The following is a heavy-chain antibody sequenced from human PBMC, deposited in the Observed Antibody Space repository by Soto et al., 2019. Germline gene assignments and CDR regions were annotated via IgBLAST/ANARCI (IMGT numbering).Heavy chain of an antibody. V-gene: IGHV1-3*05. D-gene: IGHD6-25*01. CDR3: ARDSAAAVLATSGYFYYGMDV. CDR1: GYTFTNYV. J-gene: IGHJ6*02. Sequence: QVQLVQSGAEEKKPGASVKISCKTSGYTFTNYVMHWVRQAPGQRLEWMGWINGGNVNTKYSQTFQGRVTITRDTSASTTYMELTSLRSVDTAVYYCARDSAAAVLATSGYFYYGMDVWGQGTTVTVSS. CDR2: INGGNVNT.